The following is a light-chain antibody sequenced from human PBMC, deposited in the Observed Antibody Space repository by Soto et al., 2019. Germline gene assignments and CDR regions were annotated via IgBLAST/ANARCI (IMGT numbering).Light chain of an antibody. V-gene: IGKV4-1*01. Sequence: DIVMTQSPDSLGVSLGERATINCKSSQSVLYTSNNQNYLAWYQQKPGQPPKLLIYGASARESGVPARFSGSGSGTDFTLTINGLQAEDVAVYYCQQYYLVPFTFGPGTKVDIK. CDR2: GAS. CDR3: QQYYLVPFT. J-gene: IGKJ3*01. CDR1: QSVLYTSNNQNY.